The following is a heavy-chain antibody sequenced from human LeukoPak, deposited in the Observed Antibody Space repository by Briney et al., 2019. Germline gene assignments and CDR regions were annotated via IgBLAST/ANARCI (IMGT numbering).Heavy chain of an antibody. V-gene: IGHV3-21*04. CDR3: ARVSQGHSVRGVISDWFDP. CDR2: ISSSSSYI. CDR1: GFTFSSYS. J-gene: IGHJ5*02. D-gene: IGHD3-10*01. Sequence: MPGGSLRLSCAASGFTFSSYSMNWVRQAPGKGLEWVSSISSSSSYIYYADSVKGRFTISRDNAKNSLYLQMNSLRAEDTAVYYCARVSQGHSVRGVISDWFDPWGQGTLVTVSS.